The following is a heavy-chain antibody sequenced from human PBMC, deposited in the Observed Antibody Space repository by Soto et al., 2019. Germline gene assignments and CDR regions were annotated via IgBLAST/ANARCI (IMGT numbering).Heavy chain of an antibody. CDR1: GGTFSSYA. J-gene: IGHJ4*02. D-gene: IGHD3-22*01. Sequence: ASVKVSCKASGGTFSSYAISWVRQAPGQGLEWMGGIIPIFGTANYAQKFQGRVTITADESTSTAYMELSSLRSEDTDVYYCVRGGGGYYDSSGYPNFDYWGQGTLVTVSS. CDR2: IIPIFGTA. V-gene: IGHV1-69*13. CDR3: VRGGGGYYDSSGYPNFDY.